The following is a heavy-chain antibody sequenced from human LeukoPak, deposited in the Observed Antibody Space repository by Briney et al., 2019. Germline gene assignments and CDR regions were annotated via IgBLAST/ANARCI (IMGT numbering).Heavy chain of an antibody. CDR3: ARDLAPIVVVPAATAAAPLHDAFDI. CDR1: GYIFTNFG. Sequence: ASVKVSCKASGYIFTNFGLNWVRQAPGQGLEWMGWNSVYNGNTDYAQKLQGRVTMTTDTSTRTAYMELKSLRSDDTAVYYCARDLAPIVVVPAATAAAPLHDAFDIWGQGTMVAVSS. CDR2: NSVYNGNT. J-gene: IGHJ3*02. D-gene: IGHD2-2*01. V-gene: IGHV1-18*01.